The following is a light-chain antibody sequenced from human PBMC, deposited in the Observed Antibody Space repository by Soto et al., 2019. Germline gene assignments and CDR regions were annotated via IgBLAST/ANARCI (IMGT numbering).Light chain of an antibody. Sequence: IHLTQSPSTLSASVGDRVTITCRASQSIRSWLAWYQQKPGKAPQLLIYDASNLESGVPSRFSGSGSGTEFTLTISSLQPDDFATYYCHQYDSFSKAFGRGTKV. CDR2: DAS. CDR3: HQYDSFSKA. CDR1: QSIRSW. V-gene: IGKV1-5*01. J-gene: IGKJ1*01.